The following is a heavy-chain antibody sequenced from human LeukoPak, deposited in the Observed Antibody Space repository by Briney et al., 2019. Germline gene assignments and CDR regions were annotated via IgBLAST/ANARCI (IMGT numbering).Heavy chain of an antibody. J-gene: IGHJ6*03. Sequence: PSETLSLTCSVSDDSITMYYWTWIRQPPGKGLEWIGYVDHTGSTNFNPSLNGRVSISRDTTNNLFSLRLRSVTAADTAVYFCARGRMSSSTWYSTYYYYFYMDVWGKGTTVTVSS. CDR2: VDHTGST. V-gene: IGHV4-59*01. CDR1: DDSITMYY. D-gene: IGHD1-1*01. CDR3: ARGRMSSSTWYSTYYYYFYMDV.